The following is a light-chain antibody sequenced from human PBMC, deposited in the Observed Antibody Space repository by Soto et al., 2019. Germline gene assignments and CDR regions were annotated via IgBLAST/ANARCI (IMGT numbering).Light chain of an antibody. J-gene: IGKJ1*01. CDR3: QQYYSTPQT. Sequence: DIVMSPSPASLAVSLGERATINCKSSQSVLYSSNYQNYLACDRQLPGQHPKLLIYWASTLESGVPDRFSGSGCVTDITLTTSCLHAEDVVVYYYQQYYSTPQTFGQGTKVDNK. CDR1: QSVLYSSNYQNY. CDR2: WAS. V-gene: IGKV4-1*01.